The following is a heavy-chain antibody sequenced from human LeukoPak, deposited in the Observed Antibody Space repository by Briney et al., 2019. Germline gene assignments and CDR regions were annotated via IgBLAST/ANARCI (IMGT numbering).Heavy chain of an antibody. CDR3: ARGATDTTRWFDP. CDR2: ISGSGGST. D-gene: IGHD1-7*01. J-gene: IGHJ5*02. Sequence: PGGSLRLSCAASGFTFSSYGMSWVRQAPGKGLEWVSAISGSGGSTYYADSVKGRFTISRDNAKSSLYLQMNGLRAEDTAAYYCARGATDTTRWFDPWGQGTLVTVSS. V-gene: IGHV3-23*01. CDR1: GFTFSSYG.